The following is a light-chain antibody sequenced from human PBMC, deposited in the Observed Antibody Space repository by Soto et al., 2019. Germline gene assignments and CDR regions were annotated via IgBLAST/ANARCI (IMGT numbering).Light chain of an antibody. CDR1: QSVLYSSNNKNY. V-gene: IGKV4-1*01. CDR3: QQYYSIPPT. J-gene: IGKJ1*01. CDR2: WAS. Sequence: DIVMTQSPDSRAVSLGERATINCKSSQSVLYSSNNKNYLAWYQQKPGQPPKLLIYWASTRQSGVPDRISGSGSGTDFTLTISSLQAEDVAVYYCQQYYSIPPTFGQGTKVDIK.